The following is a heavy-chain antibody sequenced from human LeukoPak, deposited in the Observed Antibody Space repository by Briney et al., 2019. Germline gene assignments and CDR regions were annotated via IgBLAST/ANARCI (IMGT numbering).Heavy chain of an antibody. Sequence: GGSLRLSCAASGFTFSSYSMNWVSPAPARGREGVSSISSSSSYIYYADSMKGRFTISRDNAKNSLYLQMNSLRAEDTAVYYCARGYCSGGSCWDYFDYWGQGTLVTVSS. CDR2: ISSSSSYI. D-gene: IGHD2-15*01. V-gene: IGHV3-21*01. CDR1: GFTFSSYS. CDR3: ARGYCSGGSCWDYFDY. J-gene: IGHJ4*02.